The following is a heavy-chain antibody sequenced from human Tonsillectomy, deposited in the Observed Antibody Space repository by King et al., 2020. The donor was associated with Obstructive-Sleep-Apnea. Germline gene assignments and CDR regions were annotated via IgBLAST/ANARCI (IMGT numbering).Heavy chain of an antibody. Sequence: VQLVESGAEVKKPGESLKISCQGSGYSFTNYWIGWVRQMPGNGLEWMGIIYPDDSDARYSPYFQGQVTFSADKSISTAYLQWSSLKASDTAMYYCARHDTALITGFDYWGQGTLVTVSS. D-gene: IGHD5-18*01. CDR2: IYPDDSDA. CDR3: ARHDTALITGFDY. V-gene: IGHV5-51*01. CDR1: GYSFTNYW. J-gene: IGHJ4*02.